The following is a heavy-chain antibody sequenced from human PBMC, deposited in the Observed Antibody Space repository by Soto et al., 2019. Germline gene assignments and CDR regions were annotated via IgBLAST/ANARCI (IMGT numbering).Heavy chain of an antibody. V-gene: IGHV6-1*01. J-gene: IGHJ6*02. CDR2: TYYRSRWYS. D-gene: IGHD2-15*01. CDR3: ARSEEDSDYYYYGLDV. Sequence: SQTLSLTCVISVDRVSSSRVAWNWVRQSPSRGLEWLGRTYYRSRWYSDFAVSVRGRIVINADTSKNQFSLQLNSVTPEDTAVYFCARSEEDSDYYYYGLDVWGQGTTVTVSS. CDR1: VDRVSSSRVA.